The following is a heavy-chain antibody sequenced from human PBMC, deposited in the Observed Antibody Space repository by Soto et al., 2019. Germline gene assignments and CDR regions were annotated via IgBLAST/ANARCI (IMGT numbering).Heavy chain of an antibody. V-gene: IGHV6-1*01. CDR3: AIDPGYSLDY. CDR2: TYYRSKWYY. CDR1: GDSVSIKSAA. Sequence: SQTLSLTCAISGDSVSIKSAAWNWIRQSPSRGLEWLGRTYYRSKWYYDYADSVKSRITINSDTSKNQFSLQLNSVTPEDTAVYYCAIDPGYSLDYWGQGTLVTVSS. J-gene: IGHJ4*02. D-gene: IGHD5-18*01.